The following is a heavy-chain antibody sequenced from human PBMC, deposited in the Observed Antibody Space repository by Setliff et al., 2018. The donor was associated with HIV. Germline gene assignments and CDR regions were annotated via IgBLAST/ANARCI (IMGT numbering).Heavy chain of an antibody. V-gene: IGHV4-34*01. CDR2: INESGRI. Sequence: PSETLSLTCAVYGGSFSGHYWNWVRQPPGKGLEWIGEINESGRISYNPSLKSRLIISVDTSKKQFSLNLISMTAADTAVYFCARETDVSTSWFGGYYFDFWGQGTVVTVS. CDR1: GGSFSGHY. D-gene: IGHD3-3*01. CDR3: ARETDVSTSWFGGYYFDF. J-gene: IGHJ4*02.